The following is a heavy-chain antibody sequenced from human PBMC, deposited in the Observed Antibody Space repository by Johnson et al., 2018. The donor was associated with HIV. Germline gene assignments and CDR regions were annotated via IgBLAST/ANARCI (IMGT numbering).Heavy chain of an antibody. CDR1: GFTFSSHD. D-gene: IGHD6-6*01. CDR3: AKDLSSSSL. CDR2: ISYDGSDK. Sequence: QVQLVESGGGVVQPGRSLRVSCGASGFTFSSHDMHWVRQAPGQGLEWVAVISYDGSDKYYADSVKGRFTISRDNSKNTLYLQMNSLRAEDTAVYYCAKDLSSSSLWGQGTMVTVSS. V-gene: IGHV3-30*18. J-gene: IGHJ3*01.